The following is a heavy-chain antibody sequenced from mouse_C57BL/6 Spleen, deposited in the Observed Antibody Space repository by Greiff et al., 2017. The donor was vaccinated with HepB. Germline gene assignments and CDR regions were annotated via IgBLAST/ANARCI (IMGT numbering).Heavy chain of an antibody. V-gene: IGHV5-16*01. J-gene: IGHJ1*03. D-gene: IGHD1-1*01. CDR1: GFTFSDYY. Sequence: VQLVESEGGLVQPGSSMKLSCTASGFTFSDYYMAWVRQVPEKGLEWVANINYDGSSTYYLDSLKSRFIISRDNEKNILYLQMSSLKSEDTATYYCARVYYGSSYGWYFDVWGTGTTVTVSS. CDR3: ARVYYGSSYGWYFDV. CDR2: INYDGSST.